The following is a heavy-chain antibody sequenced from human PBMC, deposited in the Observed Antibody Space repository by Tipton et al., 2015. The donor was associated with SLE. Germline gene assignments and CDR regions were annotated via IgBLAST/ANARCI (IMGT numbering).Heavy chain of an antibody. V-gene: IGHV3-21*01. Sequence: SLRLSCAASGFTFSRYGMNWVRQAPGKGLEWVSSIVTGSYESYAYSVKGRFTISRDNARNSLYLQMNSLRAEDTAVYYCAREKGFTNNWYFDLWGRGTLVAVSS. CDR1: GFTFSRYG. J-gene: IGHJ2*01. D-gene: IGHD2-8*01. CDR2: IVTGSYE. CDR3: AREKGFTNNWYFDL.